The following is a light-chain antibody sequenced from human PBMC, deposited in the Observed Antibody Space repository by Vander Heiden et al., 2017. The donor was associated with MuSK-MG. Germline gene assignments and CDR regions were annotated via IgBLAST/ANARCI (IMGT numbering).Light chain of an antibody. Sequence: QSVLTQPPSVSVAPGQRVTISCTGRSSTIGAGYDVPWYQQLPGTAPPLLIFGNSNRHSGVPDGFSCSTSGTSAAMAITGLQAEEEDDDYCQSYESSMSDHYVFGSGTKVTVL. CDR2: GNS. CDR1: SSTIGAGYD. V-gene: IGLV1-40*01. CDR3: QSYESSMSDHYV. J-gene: IGLJ1*01.